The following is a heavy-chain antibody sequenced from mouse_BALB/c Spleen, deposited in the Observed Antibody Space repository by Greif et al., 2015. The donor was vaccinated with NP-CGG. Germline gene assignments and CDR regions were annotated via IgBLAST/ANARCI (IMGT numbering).Heavy chain of an antibody. V-gene: IGHV1-84*02. CDR2: IYPGSGNT. Sequence: LMESGPELVKPWASVKISCKASGYTFTDYYINWVKQKPGQGLEWIGWIYPGSGNTKYNEKFKGKATLTVDTSSSTAYMQLSSLTSEDTAVYFCARRTGTEAMDYWGQGTSVTVSS. CDR3: ARRTGTEAMDY. J-gene: IGHJ4*01. CDR1: GYTFTDYY. D-gene: IGHD4-1*01.